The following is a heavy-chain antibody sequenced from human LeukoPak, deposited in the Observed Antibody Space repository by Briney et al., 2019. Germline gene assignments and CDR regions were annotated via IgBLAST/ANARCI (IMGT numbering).Heavy chain of an antibody. D-gene: IGHD2-15*01. J-gene: IGHJ4*02. CDR2: INSDGSST. CDR3: ARDRRGVVVVAASEN. Sequence: GGSLRLSCAASGFTFSSYWMHWVRQAPRKGLVWVSRINSDGSSTSYADSVKGRFTISRDNAKNTLYLQMNSLRAEDTAVYYCARDRRGVVVVAASENWGQGTLVTVSS. CDR1: GFTFSSYW. V-gene: IGHV3-74*01.